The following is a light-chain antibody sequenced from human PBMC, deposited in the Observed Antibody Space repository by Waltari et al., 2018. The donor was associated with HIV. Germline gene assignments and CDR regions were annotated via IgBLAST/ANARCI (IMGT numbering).Light chain of an antibody. Sequence: DVVLTQSPVYLPVTLGQPASISCKSSQTLGSSDGTTYLNWFQQRPGQSPRRLIYKVSYRDFGVSDRFSGSGSGTDFKLKISRVEAEDVGDYFCLQTTHWPPFSFGPGTKVDF. J-gene: IGKJ3*01. CDR2: KVS. V-gene: IGKV2-30*01. CDR3: LQTTHWPPFS. CDR1: QTLGSSDGTTY.